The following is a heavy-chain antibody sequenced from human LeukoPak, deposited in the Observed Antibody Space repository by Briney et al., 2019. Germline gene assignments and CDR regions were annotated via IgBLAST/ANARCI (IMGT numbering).Heavy chain of an antibody. CDR3: ALTGTTPN. CDR2: IIPIFGTA. CDR1: GYTFTSYG. V-gene: IGHV1-69*13. J-gene: IGHJ4*02. Sequence: ASVKVSCKASGYTFTSYGISWVRQAPGQGLEWMGGIIPIFGTANYAQKFQGRVTITADESTSTAYMELSSLRSEDTAVYYCALTGTTPNWGQGTLVTVSS. D-gene: IGHD1-7*01.